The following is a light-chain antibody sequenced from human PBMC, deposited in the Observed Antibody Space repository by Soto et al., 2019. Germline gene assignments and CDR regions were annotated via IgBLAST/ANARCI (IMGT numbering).Light chain of an antibody. CDR2: DVS. CDR1: SSDVGGYNY. Sequence: QSALTQPASVSGSPGQSITISCTGTSSDVGGYNYVSWYQQHPGKAPKLMIYDVSNRPSGVSNRFSGSKSGNTASLTISGLLAEDEADYYCSSYTSSSTLGVFGGGTKLTFL. J-gene: IGLJ2*01. V-gene: IGLV2-14*01. CDR3: SSYTSSSTLGV.